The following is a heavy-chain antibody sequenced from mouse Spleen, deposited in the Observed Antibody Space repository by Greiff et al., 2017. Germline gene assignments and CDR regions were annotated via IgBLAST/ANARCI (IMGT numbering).Heavy chain of an antibody. Sequence: QVQLQQPGAELVKPGASVKLSCKASGYTFTSYWMQWVKQRPGQGLEWIGEIDPSDSYTNYNQKFKGKATLTVDTSSSTAYMQLSSLTSEDSAVYYCARNLRYYGSSFDYWGQGTTLTVSS. CDR3: ARNLRYYGSSFDY. CDR1: GYTFTSYW. V-gene: IGHV1-50*01. CDR2: IDPSDSYT. J-gene: IGHJ2*01. D-gene: IGHD1-1*01.